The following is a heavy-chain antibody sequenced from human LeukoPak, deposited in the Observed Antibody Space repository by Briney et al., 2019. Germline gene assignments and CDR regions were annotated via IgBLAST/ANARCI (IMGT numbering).Heavy chain of an antibody. J-gene: IGHJ4*02. V-gene: IGHV3-7*01. CDR1: GFTFSNYW. Sequence: GGSLRLSCEGSGFTFSNYWMGWVRQAPGKGLQWVANIKTDGSEKYYVDSVKGRFTISRDNSKNTLYLQMNSLRAEDTAVYYCAKDLRDSGSYLYYFDYWGQGTLVTVSS. CDR2: IKTDGSEK. CDR3: AKDLRDSGSYLYYFDY. D-gene: IGHD1-26*01.